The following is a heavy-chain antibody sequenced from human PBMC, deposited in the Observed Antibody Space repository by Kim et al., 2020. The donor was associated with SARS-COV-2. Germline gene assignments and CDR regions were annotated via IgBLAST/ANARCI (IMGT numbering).Heavy chain of an antibody. V-gene: IGHV3-48*02. J-gene: IGHJ3*01. CDR2: ITKTSSTI. CDR1: GFTFSAYD. Sequence: GGSLRLSCATSGFTFSAYDMNWVRQAPGKGLEWLSFITKTSSTIYYADSVKGRFTISRDNAKNSLYLQMGSLTDEDTVVYFCVRDRWGGAVDFWGQGTLATVSS. D-gene: IGHD3-16*01. CDR3: VRDRWGGAVDF.